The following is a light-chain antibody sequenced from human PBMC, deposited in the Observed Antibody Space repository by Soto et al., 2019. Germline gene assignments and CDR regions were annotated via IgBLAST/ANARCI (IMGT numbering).Light chain of an antibody. V-gene: IGLV1-51*01. J-gene: IGLJ1*01. CDR3: GSWDNNLRAYV. CDR1: DSNLGRNY. Sequence: QSVLTQPPSVSATPGQKVTISCSGSDSNLGRNYVSWYQQLPGTAPRLLIYDNVYRFSGIPARFSASKSGTSATLGIAGLXPGDEGDYYCGSWDNNLRAYVFGTGTKVTVL. CDR2: DNV.